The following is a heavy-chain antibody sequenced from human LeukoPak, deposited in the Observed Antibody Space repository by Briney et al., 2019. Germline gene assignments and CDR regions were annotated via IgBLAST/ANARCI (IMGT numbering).Heavy chain of an antibody. V-gene: IGHV3-21*01. J-gene: IGHJ4*02. CDR3: ARWDNEYCSSTSCYRGGYYFDY. CDR1: GFTFSSYS. Sequence: GGSLRLSCAASGFTFSSYSMNWVRQAPGKGLEWVSSISSSSSYIYYADSVKGRFTISRDNAKNSLYLQMNSLRAEDTAVYYCARWDNEYCSSTSCYRGGYYFDYWGQGTLVTVS. D-gene: IGHD2-2*02. CDR2: ISSSSSYI.